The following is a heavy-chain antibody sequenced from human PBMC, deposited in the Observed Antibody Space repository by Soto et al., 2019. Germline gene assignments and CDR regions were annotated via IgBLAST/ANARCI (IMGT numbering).Heavy chain of an antibody. CDR1: GGSISNYY. CDR2: IYHRGTT. D-gene: IGHD3-3*01. V-gene: IGHV4-59*01. Sequence: SETLSLTCSVSGGSISNYYWSWIRQPPGKGLEYIGYIYHRGTTNYNPSLKSRVTMSVDMSKNKFYLKLSSVTAADTAVYYCPCVGTILGVVSSFDYWGQGTMVTVS. J-gene: IGHJ4*02. CDR3: PCVGTILGVVSSFDY.